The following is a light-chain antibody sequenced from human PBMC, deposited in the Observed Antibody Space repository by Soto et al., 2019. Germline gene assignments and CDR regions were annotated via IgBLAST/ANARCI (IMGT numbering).Light chain of an antibody. CDR2: DAS. CDR3: QQRSNGPIT. Sequence: EIVLTQSPDTLSLSPGERATLSCRASQSVSSYLAWYQQKPGQAPRLLIYDASNRATGIPARFSGSGSGTDFTLTISSLEPEDFAVYYCQQRSNGPITFGQGTRLEIK. V-gene: IGKV3-11*01. J-gene: IGKJ5*01. CDR1: QSVSSY.